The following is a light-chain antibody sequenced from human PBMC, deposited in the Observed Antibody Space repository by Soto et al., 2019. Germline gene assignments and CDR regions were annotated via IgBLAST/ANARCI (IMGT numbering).Light chain of an antibody. CDR2: GTS. J-gene: IGKJ3*01. CDR1: QSVRSSY. V-gene: IGKV3-20*01. CDR3: QQYGNSPRFT. Sequence: EIVLTQSPGTLSLSPGERATLACRASQSVRSSYLAWYQQKPGQPPRLLLYGTSTRATGIPDRFSGSGSGTDFTLTISGLEPEDFAVYYCQQYGNSPRFTFGPGTKVDIK.